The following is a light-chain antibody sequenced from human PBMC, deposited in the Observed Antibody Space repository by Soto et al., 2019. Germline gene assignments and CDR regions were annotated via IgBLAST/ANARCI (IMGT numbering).Light chain of an antibody. CDR3: SSYTSATTYV. J-gene: IGLJ1*01. CDR2: DVS. CDR1: SSDVGAYNY. Sequence: SALTQPAPVSGSPGQSLTISSTGTSSDVGAYNYDSWYQQYPGEAPKVIIYDVSHRPAGVSNRFSGSKSGNTASLTISGLQTQDEADYYCSSYTSATTYVFGTGTKVTVL. V-gene: IGLV2-14*01.